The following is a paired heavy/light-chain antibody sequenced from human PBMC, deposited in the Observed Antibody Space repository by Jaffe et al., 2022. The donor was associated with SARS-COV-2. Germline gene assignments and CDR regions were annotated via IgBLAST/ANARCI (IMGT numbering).Heavy chain of an antibody. D-gene: IGHD2-2*01. J-gene: IGHJ4*02. CDR1: ANSFNFYC. CDR2: ICPGDSDT. CDR3: ARLYCRSSACGLDQ. Sequence: EEQLVQSGGEVKKPGESLRISCKGSANSFNFYCVAWVRQMPEKGLEWVGIICPGDSDTTYSPSFQGHVTMSADKPINTAYLQWSGLKASDTAMYYCARLYCRSSACGLDQWGQGTLVTVSS. V-gene: IGHV5-51*01.
Light chain of an antibody. Sequence: QPALIQPASVSESPGQSITISCTGTSSDAAGDKSVSWYQHHPGRAPKLMIYDVSHRPSGVSSRFSGSKTGNTASLTISGLQAEDEATYYCSSYTSNNYFVAFGGGTKVTVL. CDR2: DVS. J-gene: IGLJ2*01. CDR1: SSDAAGDKS. V-gene: IGLV2-14*03. CDR3: SSYTSNNYFVA.